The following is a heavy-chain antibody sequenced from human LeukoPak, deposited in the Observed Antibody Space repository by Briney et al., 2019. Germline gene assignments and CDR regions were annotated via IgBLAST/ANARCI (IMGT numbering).Heavy chain of an antibody. D-gene: IGHD2-21*01. J-gene: IGHJ5*02. CDR2: ISGSGGST. CDR3: AKDLVLAEFDP. Sequence: GGSLRLSYAASGFTFSSYAMSWVRQAPGKGLEWVSAISGSGGSTYYADSVKGRFTISRDNSKNTLYLQMNSLGAEDTAVYYCAKDLVLAEFDPWGQGTLVTVSS. V-gene: IGHV3-23*01. CDR1: GFTFSSYA.